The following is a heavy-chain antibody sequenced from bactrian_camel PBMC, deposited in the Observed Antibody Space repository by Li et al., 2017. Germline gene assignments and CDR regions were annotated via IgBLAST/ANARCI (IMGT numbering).Heavy chain of an antibody. D-gene: IGHD5*01. CDR3: ATESTWSSYCWGFD. V-gene: IGHV3S7*01. J-gene: IGHJ4*01. Sequence: HVQLVESGGGLVQPGGSLRLSCRASGFTFSNYGMSWVRQAPGKGLEWVSGIEHDSTHTAYADSVKGRFTISVDDAGLYLQMNRLLTEDTAMYYCATESTWSSYCWGFDGGQGTQVTVS. CDR1: GFTFSNYG. CDR2: IEHDSTHT.